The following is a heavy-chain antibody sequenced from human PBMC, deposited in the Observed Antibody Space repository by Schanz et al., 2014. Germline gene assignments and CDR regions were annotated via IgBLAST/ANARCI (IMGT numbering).Heavy chain of an antibody. Sequence: QVQLVQSGAEVKKPGSSVKVSCKASGGTFSSSTLTWVRQAPGQGLEWMGRIIPILDKTNYAQKFQGRVTMTADKSTSTVYMEVSGLRSEDTAVYYCAKVDRTRYYAMCVWRHGTTVAVAS. D-gene: IGHD3-9*01. CDR3: AKVDRTRYYAMCV. J-gene: IGHJ6*02. CDR1: GGTFSSST. V-gene: IGHV1-69*08. CDR2: IIPILDKT.